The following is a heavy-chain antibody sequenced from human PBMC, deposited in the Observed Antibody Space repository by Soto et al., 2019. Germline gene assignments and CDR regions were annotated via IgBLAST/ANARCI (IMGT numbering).Heavy chain of an antibody. CDR3: ARYRRTYYYDSSGYSPPPDAFDI. CDR1: GGSFSGYY. D-gene: IGHD3-22*01. J-gene: IGHJ3*02. CDR2: INHSGST. Sequence: PSETLSLTCAVYGGSFSGYYWSWIRQPPGKGLEWIGEINHSGSTNYNPSLKSRVTISVDTSKNQFSLKLSSVTAADTAVYYCARYRRTYYYDSSGYSPPPDAFDIWGQGTMVTVS. V-gene: IGHV4-34*01.